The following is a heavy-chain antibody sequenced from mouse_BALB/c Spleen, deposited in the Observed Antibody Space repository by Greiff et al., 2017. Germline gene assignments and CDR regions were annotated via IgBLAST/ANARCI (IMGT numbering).Heavy chain of an antibody. V-gene: IGHV1S135*01. Sequence: EVQLQQSGPELMKPGASVKISCKASGYSFTSYYMHWVKQSHGKSLEWIGYIDPFNGGTSYNQKFKGKATLTVVKSSSTAYMHLSSLTSEDSAVYYCAIHYYGSSYGFDYRGQGTTLTGTS. D-gene: IGHD1-1*01. CDR3: AIHYYGSSYGFDY. CDR1: GYSFTSYY. J-gene: IGHJ2*01. CDR2: IDPFNGGT.